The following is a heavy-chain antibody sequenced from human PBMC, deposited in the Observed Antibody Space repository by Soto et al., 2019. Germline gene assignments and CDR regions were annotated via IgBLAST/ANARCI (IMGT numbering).Heavy chain of an antibody. D-gene: IGHD3-3*01. CDR1: GLTFSNYW. J-gene: IGHJ4*02. CDR2: VSTDGSTI. CDR3: ARDGPHISIFGYGDY. Sequence: GGSMRVCWLASGLTFSNYWVHWISKDKGKGLVWLSRVSTDGSTIHYADSVKGRFTISRDNFKNTLYLQMNSLRADDTAVYYCARDGPHISIFGYGDYWGQGNLVTVSS. V-gene: IGHV3-74*01.